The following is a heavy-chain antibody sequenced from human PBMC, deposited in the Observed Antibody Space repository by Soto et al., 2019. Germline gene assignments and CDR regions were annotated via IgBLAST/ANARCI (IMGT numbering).Heavy chain of an antibody. D-gene: IGHD6-13*01. CDR3: AKEIAASATLWLDP. CDR1: GFTLNYYA. Sequence: EVQLLESRGGLVQPGGSLRLSCAASGFTLNYYAINWVRQAPGKGLEWVSAITSTGDTYYVDSVKGRFTISRDNSKNTLYLQMNSLRAEDTAVYYCAKEIAASATLWLDPWGQGTLVTVSS. J-gene: IGHJ5*02. CDR2: ITSTGDT. V-gene: IGHV3-23*01.